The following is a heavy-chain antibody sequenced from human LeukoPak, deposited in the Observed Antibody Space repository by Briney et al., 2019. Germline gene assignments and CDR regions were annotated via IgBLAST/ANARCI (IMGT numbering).Heavy chain of an antibody. CDR3: AHMGVKTAGPGYYFDY. V-gene: IGHV4-39*01. Sequence: KSSETLSLTCTVSGGSISSTNYYWGWIRQPPGTGLEWIGSIYYSGSTYYNPSLKSRVTISVDTSKTQFSLRLTSVTAADTAVYYCAHMGVKTAGPGYYFDYWGQGTLVTVSS. J-gene: IGHJ4*02. CDR2: IYYSGST. CDR1: GGSISSTNYY. D-gene: IGHD6-13*01.